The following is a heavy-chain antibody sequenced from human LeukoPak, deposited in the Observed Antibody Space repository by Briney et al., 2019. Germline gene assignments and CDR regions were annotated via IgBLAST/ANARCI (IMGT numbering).Heavy chain of an antibody. V-gene: IGHV1-2*02. Sequence: ASVKVSCKASGYTFTGYYMHWVRQAPGQGLEWMGWINPNSGGTNYAQKFQGRVTMTRDTSISTAYMELSRLRSDDTAVYYCARIYDFYNYYGMDVWGQGTTVTVSS. CDR2: INPNSGGT. CDR3: ARIYDFYNYYGMDV. D-gene: IGHD3-3*01. CDR1: GYTFTGYY. J-gene: IGHJ6*02.